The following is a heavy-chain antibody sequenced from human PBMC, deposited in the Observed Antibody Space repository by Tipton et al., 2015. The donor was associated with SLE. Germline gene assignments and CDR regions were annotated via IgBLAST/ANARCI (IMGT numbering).Heavy chain of an antibody. D-gene: IGHD3-16*01. CDR1: GFTFSSYS. J-gene: IGHJ4*02. CDR2: ISSSSSSYI. Sequence: SLRLSCAASGFTFSSYSMNWVRQAPGKGLGWVSSISSSSSSYIYYADSVKGRFTISRDNAKNSLYLQMNSLRAEDTAVYYCARKGGTYYFDYWGQGTLVTVSS. V-gene: IGHV3-21*01. CDR3: ARKGGTYYFDY.